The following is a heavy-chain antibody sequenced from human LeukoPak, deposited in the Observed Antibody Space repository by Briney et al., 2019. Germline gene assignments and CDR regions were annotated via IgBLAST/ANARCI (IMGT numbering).Heavy chain of an antibody. CDR3: ARGDGYNCFDY. D-gene: IGHD5-24*01. CDR1: GFTFSSYA. CDR2: FYKDGRT. J-gene: IGHJ4*02. Sequence: GGSLRLSCAASGFTFSSYAMSWVRQAPGKGLEWVSVFYKDGRTYYADSVKGRFTISRDNSQNTLYLQMNSLRVDDSAVYYCARGDGYNCFDYWGQGTLVTVSS. V-gene: IGHV3-23*03.